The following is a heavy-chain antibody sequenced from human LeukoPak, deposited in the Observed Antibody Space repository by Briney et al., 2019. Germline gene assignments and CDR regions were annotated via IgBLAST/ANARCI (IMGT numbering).Heavy chain of an antibody. J-gene: IGHJ6*03. CDR3: ARLTGTYYYYYMDV. D-gene: IGHD1-7*01. CDR2: AHYSGST. CDR1: GGSISSSCCS. Sequence: SETLSLTCTVSGGSISSSCCSWGWIRQPPGKGLEWIGSAHYSGSTYYNPSLKSRVTISVDTSKNQFSLKLSSVTAADTAVYYCARLTGTYYYYYMDVWGKGTTVIVSS. V-gene: IGHV4-39*07.